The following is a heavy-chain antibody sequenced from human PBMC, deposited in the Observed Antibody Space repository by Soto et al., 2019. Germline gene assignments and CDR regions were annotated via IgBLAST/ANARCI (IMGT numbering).Heavy chain of an antibody. J-gene: IGHJ4*02. CDR1: GYMFSAHW. CDR2: IYPSDADT. Sequence: GESLKISCKGSGYMFSAHWIAWVRQMPEKGLEWMGIIYPSDADTRYSPPFQGQVTFSVDKSINTAYLRWSNLKASDTAMYYCATSPIDYVSSWSSFEYWGQGTLVTVSS. CDR3: ATSPIDYVSSWSSFEY. V-gene: IGHV5-51*01. D-gene: IGHD6-13*01.